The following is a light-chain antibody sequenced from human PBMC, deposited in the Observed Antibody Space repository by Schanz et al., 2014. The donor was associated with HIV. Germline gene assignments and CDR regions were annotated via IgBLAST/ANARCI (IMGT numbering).Light chain of an antibody. V-gene: IGLV1-44*01. CDR1: RSDIGGRS. Sequence: QSVLTQPPSASATPGQRITIFCSGIRSDIGGRSVDWYRQRPGTAPKLLIHNNDQRPSGVPDRFSGSKSGTSASLTISGLQSDDEADYYCQSFDDSLSGVVFGGGTKVTVL. CDR3: QSFDDSLSGVV. J-gene: IGLJ2*01. CDR2: NND.